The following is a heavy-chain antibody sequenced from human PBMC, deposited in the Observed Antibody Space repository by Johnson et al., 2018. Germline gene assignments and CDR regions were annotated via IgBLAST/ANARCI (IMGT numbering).Heavy chain of an antibody. Sequence: VQLVESGGGLVKXGGSXRLXCAASGFTFSSYSMNWVRQAPGKGLEWVSSISSSSSYIYYADSVKGRFTISRDNAKNSLYLQMNSLRAEDTAVYYWARDFGSGGSCYSPNAFDIWGQGTMVTVSS. CDR3: ARDFGSGGSCYSPNAFDI. J-gene: IGHJ3*02. V-gene: IGHV3-21*01. CDR1: GFTFSSYS. CDR2: ISSSSSYI. D-gene: IGHD2-15*01.